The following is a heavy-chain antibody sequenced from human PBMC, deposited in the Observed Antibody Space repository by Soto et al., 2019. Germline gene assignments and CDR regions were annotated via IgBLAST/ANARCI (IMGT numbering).Heavy chain of an antibody. J-gene: IGHJ4*02. Sequence: SETLSLTCAVYGGSFSGYYWSWIRQPPGKGLEWIGEINHSGSTNYNPSIKSRVTISVDTSKNQFSLKLSSVTAADTAVYYCARDNWDCSSISCPKLGYYFDYWGQGTLVTVSS. CDR2: INHSGST. V-gene: IGHV4-34*01. CDR1: GGSFSGYY. D-gene: IGHD2-2*01. CDR3: ARDNWDCSSISCPKLGYYFDY.